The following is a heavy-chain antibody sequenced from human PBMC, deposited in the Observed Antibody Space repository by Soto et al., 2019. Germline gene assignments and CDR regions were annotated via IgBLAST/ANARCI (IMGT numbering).Heavy chain of an antibody. J-gene: IGHJ4*02. Sequence: GGSLRLSCAASGFTFSSYSMNWVRQAPGKGLEWVSSISSSSSYIYYADSVKGRFTISRDNAKNSLYLQMNSLRAEDTAVYYCARDRAAVTTFDYWGQGTLVTVS. V-gene: IGHV3-21*01. D-gene: IGHD4-17*01. CDR2: ISSSSSYI. CDR1: GFTFSSYS. CDR3: ARDRAAVTTFDY.